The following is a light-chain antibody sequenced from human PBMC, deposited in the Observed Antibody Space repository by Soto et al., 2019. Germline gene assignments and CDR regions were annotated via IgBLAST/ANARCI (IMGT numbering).Light chain of an antibody. CDR3: QQSDSTPYT. Sequence: DIQITQSPASLFSSLCDMVTITCRASQTISTYLNWYQQKPGKAPRLLIYDASSLLSGVPSRFSGSGSGTDFTLTIASLQPQDFSTYYCQQSDSTPYTFGQGTKVDIK. V-gene: IGKV1-39*01. J-gene: IGKJ2*01. CDR1: QTISTY. CDR2: DAS.